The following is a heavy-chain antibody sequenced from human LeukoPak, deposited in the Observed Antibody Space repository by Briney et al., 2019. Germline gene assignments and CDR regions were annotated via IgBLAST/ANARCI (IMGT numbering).Heavy chain of an antibody. CDR1: GGSFSGYY. Sequence: SETLSLTCAVYGGSFSGYYWSWIRQPPGKGLEWIGEINHSGSTNYNPSLKSRVTISVDTSKNQFSLKLSSVIAADTAVYYCARDRGYSSVWFDPWGQGTLVTVSS. V-gene: IGHV4-34*01. CDR3: ARDRGYSSVWFDP. J-gene: IGHJ5*02. D-gene: IGHD6-19*01. CDR2: INHSGST.